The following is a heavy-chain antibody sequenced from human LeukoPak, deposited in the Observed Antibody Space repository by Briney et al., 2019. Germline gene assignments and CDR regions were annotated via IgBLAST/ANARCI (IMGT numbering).Heavy chain of an antibody. CDR1: GFTFSSYN. J-gene: IGHJ6*04. CDR2: IRYDGSNK. V-gene: IGHV3-30*02. CDR3: ANAGRDSSRTMSCGMDV. D-gene: IGHD6-19*01. Sequence: GGSLTLSCAAYGFTFSSYNMNWVRQAPGKGLEWVAFIRYDGSNKYYTDSVKGRFTISRDNYKNTLYLQMNSLSAEDTAVYYCANAGRDSSRTMSCGMDVWGEGTTVTVSS.